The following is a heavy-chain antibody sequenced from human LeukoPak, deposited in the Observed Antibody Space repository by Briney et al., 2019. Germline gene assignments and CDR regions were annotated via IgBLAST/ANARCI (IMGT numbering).Heavy chain of an antibody. D-gene: IGHD3-22*01. J-gene: IGHJ4*02. CDR3: ARGDYYDSSGPFDY. CDR2: IYYSGST. V-gene: IGHV4-59*01. CDR1: GGSISSYY. Sequence: SETLSLTCTVSGGSISSYYWSWIRQPPGKGLEWIGYIYYSGSTNYNPSLKSRVTISVDTSKNQFSLKLSSVTAADTAVYYCARGDYYDSSGPFDYWGQGTLVTVSS.